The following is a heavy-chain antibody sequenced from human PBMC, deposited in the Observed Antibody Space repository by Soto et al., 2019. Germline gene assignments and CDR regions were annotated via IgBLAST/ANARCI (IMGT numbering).Heavy chain of an antibody. Sequence: EVQLLESGGGLVQPGGSLRLSCAASGFTFSSYAMSWVRQAPGKGLEWVSAISGSGGSTYYADSVKGRFTISRDNSKNTLYLQMNSLRAEDTAVYYCAKDPRDIVVVVADTPVSWFDPWGQGTLVTVSS. CDR3: AKDPRDIVVVVADTPVSWFDP. CDR1: GFTFSSYA. CDR2: ISGSGGST. V-gene: IGHV3-23*01. D-gene: IGHD2-15*01. J-gene: IGHJ5*02.